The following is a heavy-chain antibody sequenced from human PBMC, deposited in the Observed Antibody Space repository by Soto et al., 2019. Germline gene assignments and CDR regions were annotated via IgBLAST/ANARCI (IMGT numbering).Heavy chain of an antibody. Sequence: ASVKVSCKASGGTFSSYAISWVRQAPGQGLEWMGGIIPIFGTANYAQKFQGRVTITADESTSTAYMELSSLRSEDTAVYYCARAQYYDSSGYYPSLWCVTQFDNWGQGTLVTVSS. CDR2: IIPIFGTA. J-gene: IGHJ4*02. V-gene: IGHV1-69*13. D-gene: IGHD3-22*01. CDR3: ARAQYYDSSGYYPSLWCVTQFDN. CDR1: GGTFSSYA.